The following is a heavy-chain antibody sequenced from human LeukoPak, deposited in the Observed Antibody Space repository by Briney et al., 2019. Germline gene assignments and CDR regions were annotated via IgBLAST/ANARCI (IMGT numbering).Heavy chain of an antibody. CDR2: ITTGGSTI. CDR3: ASGPPFLKYFEY. J-gene: IGHJ4*02. V-gene: IGHV3-48*03. D-gene: IGHD3-3*01. Sequence: PGGSLRLSCAASGFTFSSYEMNWVRQAPGKGLEWISYITTGGSTIYYADSVKGRFTISRDDSNNALYLQMHSLRAEDTALYYCASGPPFLKYFEYWGQGTLVTVSS. CDR1: GFTFSSYE.